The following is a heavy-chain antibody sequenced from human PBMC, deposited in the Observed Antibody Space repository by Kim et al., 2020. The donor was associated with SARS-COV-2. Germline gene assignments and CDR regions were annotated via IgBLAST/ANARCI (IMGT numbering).Heavy chain of an antibody. CDR2: ISGSDVNT. D-gene: IGHD3-10*01. V-gene: IGHV3-23*01. CDR1: GFTFSSYA. CDR3: AKDVLMWFGVLGGGMDV. J-gene: IGHJ6*02. Sequence: GGSLRLSCAVSGFTFSSYAMIWVLQAPGKGLECVSSISGSDVNTYYAQSVKGRFTISRDNSKNTLYLQIYSLRAEDTAVDYCAKDVLMWFGVLGGGMDVWGQGATVTVCS.